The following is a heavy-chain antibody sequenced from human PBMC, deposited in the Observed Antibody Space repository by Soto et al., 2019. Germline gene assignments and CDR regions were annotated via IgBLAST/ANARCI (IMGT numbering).Heavy chain of an antibody. Sequence: GGSLRLSCAASGFTFNNYAMSWVRQAPGKGLEWVSGISASGSRTFYADSVKGRFTVSRDFSKNTLSLQMDSLRAEDTAVYFCAKDTNGDYVGGFEFWGPGTMVTVSS. CDR2: ISASGSRT. V-gene: IGHV3-23*01. J-gene: IGHJ3*01. CDR1: GFTFNNYA. D-gene: IGHD4-17*01. CDR3: AKDTNGDYVGGFEF.